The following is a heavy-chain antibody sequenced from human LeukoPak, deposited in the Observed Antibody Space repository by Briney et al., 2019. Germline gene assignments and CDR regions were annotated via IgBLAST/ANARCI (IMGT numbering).Heavy chain of an antibody. CDR2: IFHSGTT. Sequence: SETLSLTCTVSGGSIIHYYWSWIRQPPGKGLEWVGNIFHSGTTNYNPSLKSRVTISVDTSKNQFSLKLSSVTAADTAVYYCAGQYSSTSSLAYWGQGTLVTVSS. CDR3: AGQYSSTSSLAY. J-gene: IGHJ4*02. V-gene: IGHV4-59*01. CDR1: GGSIIHYY. D-gene: IGHD6-6*01.